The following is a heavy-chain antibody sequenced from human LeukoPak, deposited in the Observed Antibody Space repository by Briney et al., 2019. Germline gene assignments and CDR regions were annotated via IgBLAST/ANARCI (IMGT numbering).Heavy chain of an antibody. J-gene: IGHJ4*02. V-gene: IGHV3-21*01. CDR2: ISSSSSYI. Sequence: PGGSLSLSYAASGFTLSSYSMIWVRQAPGEGLEWVSSISSSSSYIYYADSVKGRFTISRDNAKNSLYLQMNSLRAEDTAVYYCAGDHGVTGTTYDYWGQGTLVTVSS. CDR3: AGDHGVTGTTYDY. D-gene: IGHD1-7*01. CDR1: GFTLSSYS.